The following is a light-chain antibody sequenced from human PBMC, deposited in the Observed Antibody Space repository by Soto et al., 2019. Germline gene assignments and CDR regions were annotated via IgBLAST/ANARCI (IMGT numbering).Light chain of an antibody. CDR3: QQYESTPPT. CDR1: QSVLYSSNNKNY. J-gene: IGKJ2*01. Sequence: DIVMTQSPDSLAASLGERATINCKSSQSVLYSSNNKNYLAWYQQRPGQPPKLLIYWASTRESGVPDRFSGSGSGTDFTLTITSLQAGDVAVYYCQQYESTPPTFGQGTKLEIK. V-gene: IGKV4-1*01. CDR2: WAS.